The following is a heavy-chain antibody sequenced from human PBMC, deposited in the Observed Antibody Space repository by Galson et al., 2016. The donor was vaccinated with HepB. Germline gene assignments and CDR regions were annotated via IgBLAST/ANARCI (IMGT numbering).Heavy chain of an antibody. CDR3: AHRGRTRYFDT. D-gene: IGHD3/OR15-3a*01. CDR1: GISVTTFEVG. Sequence: PALVKPTQTLTLTCSVSGISVTTFEVGVGWIRQSPGKAPEWLAIIYWDDEDRYSPSLKSRLTITRDTSTNQVVLTMINMDPEDTATYYCAHRGRTRYFDTWGQGTLVTVSS. J-gene: IGHJ4*02. CDR2: IYWDDED. V-gene: IGHV2-5*02.